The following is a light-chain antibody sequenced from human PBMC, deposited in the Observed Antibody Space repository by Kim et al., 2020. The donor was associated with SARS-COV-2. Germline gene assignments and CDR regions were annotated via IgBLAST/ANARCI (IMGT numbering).Light chain of an antibody. CDR3: ISYTASSSFV. CDR2: EVR. Sequence: GQAVTISCPGSSSDVGSYNRVSWYQQSPGTGPKLLIYEVRNRPSGVPDRFSGSKSGNTASLTISGLQAEDEADYYCISYTASSSFVFGTGTKVTVL. V-gene: IGLV2-18*02. CDR1: SSDVGSYNR. J-gene: IGLJ1*01.